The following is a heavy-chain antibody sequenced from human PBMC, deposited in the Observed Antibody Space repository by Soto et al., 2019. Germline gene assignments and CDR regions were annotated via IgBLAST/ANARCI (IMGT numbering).Heavy chain of an antibody. J-gene: IGHJ4*02. V-gene: IGHV1-46*01. CDR1: GYTFTSYY. CDR3: ARVVGQWSDY. D-gene: IGHD6-19*01. Sequence: QVQLVQSGAEVKKPGASVKVSCKASGYTFTSYYMHWVRQAPGQGLEWMGIINPSGGSTSYAQKFRGRVTMARDTSTSTVYMELSSLRSEDTAVYDCARVVGQWSDYWGQGTLVTVSS. CDR2: INPSGGST.